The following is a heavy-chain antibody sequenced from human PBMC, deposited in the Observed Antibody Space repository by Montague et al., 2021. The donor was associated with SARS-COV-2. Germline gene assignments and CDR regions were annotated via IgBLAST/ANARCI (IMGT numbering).Heavy chain of an antibody. CDR1: VGSSSSGSYY. CDR3: ARVVGFDFDY. CDR2: SYTSGST. Sequence: TLSLTCTVSVGSSSSGSYYWSWIRQPAGKGLEWIGRSYTSGSTNYNPSLKSRVTISVDTSKNQFSLKLSSVTAADTAVYYCARVVGFDFDYWGQGTLVTVSS. V-gene: IGHV4-61*02. J-gene: IGHJ4*02. D-gene: IGHD2-21*01.